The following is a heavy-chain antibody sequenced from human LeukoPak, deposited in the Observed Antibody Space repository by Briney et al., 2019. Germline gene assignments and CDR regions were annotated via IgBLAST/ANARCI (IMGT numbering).Heavy chain of an antibody. CDR2: IYYSGST. Sequence: SETLSLTCTVSGGSISSYYWSWIRQPPGKGLEWIGYIYYSGSTNYNPSLKSRVTISVDTSKNQFSLKLSSVTAADAAVYYCAREAVHFDYWGQGTLVTVSS. CDR3: AREAVHFDY. J-gene: IGHJ4*02. D-gene: IGHD6-6*01. V-gene: IGHV4-59*01. CDR1: GGSISSYY.